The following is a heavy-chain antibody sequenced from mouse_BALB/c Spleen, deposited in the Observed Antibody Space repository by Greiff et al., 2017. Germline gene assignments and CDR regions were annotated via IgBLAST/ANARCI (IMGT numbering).Heavy chain of an antibody. CDR1: GFTFSSYG. CDR3: ARDGGLWSWYFDV. D-gene: IGHD1-1*02. Sequence: EVKVEESGGGLVQPGGSLKLSCAASGFTFSSYGMSWVRQTPDKRLELVATINSNGGSTYYPDSVKGRFTISRDNAKNTLYLQMSSLKSEDTAMYYCARDGGLWSWYFDVWGAGTTVTVSS. J-gene: IGHJ1*01. CDR2: INSNGGST. V-gene: IGHV5-6-3*01.